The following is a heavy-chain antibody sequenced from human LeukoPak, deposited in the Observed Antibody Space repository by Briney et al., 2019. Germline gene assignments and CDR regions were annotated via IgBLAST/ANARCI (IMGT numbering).Heavy chain of an antibody. D-gene: IGHD2-2*01. CDR1: GYTFTSYG. CDR3: ARDGIVVVPAAHFDY. Sequence: ASVKVSCKASGYTFTSYGISWVRQAPGQGLEWMGWISVYNGNTNYAQKLQGRVTMTTDTSTSTAYMELRSLRSDDTAVYYCARDGIVVVPAAHFDYWGQGTLVTVSS. V-gene: IGHV1-18*04. CDR2: ISVYNGNT. J-gene: IGHJ4*02.